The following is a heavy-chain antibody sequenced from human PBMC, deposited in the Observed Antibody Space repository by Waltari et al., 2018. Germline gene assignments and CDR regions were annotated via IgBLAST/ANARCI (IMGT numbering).Heavy chain of an antibody. CDR2: IYSRGAT. CDR3: ARHCGGDCLHWYFDL. Sequence: QLVESGGGLVQPGGSLRLSCAASGFTVNNNYMGWVRQAPGKGLECVSIIYSRGATYYAESVKGRFTISRDNSNMLYLQMRSLRAEDTAVYYCARHCGGDCLHWYFDLWGRGTLVTVSS. V-gene: IGHV3-66*02. CDR1: GFTVNNNY. D-gene: IGHD2-21*02. J-gene: IGHJ2*01.